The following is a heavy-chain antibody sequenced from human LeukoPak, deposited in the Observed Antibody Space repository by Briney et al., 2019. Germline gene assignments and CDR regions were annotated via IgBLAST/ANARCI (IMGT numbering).Heavy chain of an antibody. CDR3: ARDKNYYDSSGLDY. J-gene: IGHJ4*02. CDR2: IKQDGSEK. CDR1: GFTFSSYW. D-gene: IGHD3-22*01. V-gene: IGHV3-7*01. Sequence: PGGSLRLSCAASGFTFSSYWMSWVRQAPGKGLEWVANIKQDGSEKYYVDSVKGRFTISRDNAKNSLYLQMNSLRAEDTAVYYCARDKNYYDSSGLDYWGQGTLVTVSS.